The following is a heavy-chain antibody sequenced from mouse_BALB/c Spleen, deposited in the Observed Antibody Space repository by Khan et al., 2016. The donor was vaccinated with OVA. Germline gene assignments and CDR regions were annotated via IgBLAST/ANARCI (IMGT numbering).Heavy chain of an antibody. Sequence: EVELVESGGGFMQPGGSLTLSCATSGFTFTDYYMYWVRQTPEKRLEWVAYLSNRGTTPYYSATVRGRFTISRDNAKNTLYLQMSRLKSEDTAMYYCAREGDGGGLAYWGQGTLVTVSA. V-gene: IGHV5-12*02. D-gene: IGHD1-1*02. CDR3: AREGDGGGLAY. CDR1: GFTFTDYY. CDR2: LSNRGTTP. J-gene: IGHJ3*01.